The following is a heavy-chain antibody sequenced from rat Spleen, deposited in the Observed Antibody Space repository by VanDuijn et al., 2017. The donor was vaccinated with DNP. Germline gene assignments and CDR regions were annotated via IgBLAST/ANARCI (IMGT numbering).Heavy chain of an antibody. CDR3: ARHDYYSSPYYAMDA. CDR2: ITSSGGST. J-gene: IGHJ4*01. Sequence: EVQLVESGGGLVQPGRSLRLSCAASGFTFNNYWMTWIRQVPGKGLEWVASITSSGGSTYYRDSVKGRFTISRDNAKTTLYLHMDSLRSEDTATYYCARHDYYSSPYYAMDAWGQGTSVTVSS. V-gene: IGHV5-31*01. D-gene: IGHD1-2*01. CDR1: GFTFNNYW.